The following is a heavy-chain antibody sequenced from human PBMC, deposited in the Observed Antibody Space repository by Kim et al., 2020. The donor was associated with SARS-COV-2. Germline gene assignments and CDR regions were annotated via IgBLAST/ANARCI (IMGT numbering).Heavy chain of an antibody. Sequence: GESLKISCKGSGYRFTNYWIGWVRQMPGKGLEWMGIIYPGDSDTRYSPSFQGQVTISADKSISTAYLQWSSLKASDTAMYYCARGFRPRLWFGELSGNYYGMDVWGQGTTVTVSS. V-gene: IGHV5-51*01. CDR2: IYPGDSDT. CDR1: GYRFTNYW. J-gene: IGHJ6*02. D-gene: IGHD3-10*01. CDR3: ARGFRPRLWFGELSGNYYGMDV.